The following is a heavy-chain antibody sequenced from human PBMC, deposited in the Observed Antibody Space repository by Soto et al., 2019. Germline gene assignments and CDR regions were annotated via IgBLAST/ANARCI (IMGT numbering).Heavy chain of an antibody. CDR3: ARAGMVYATTINWFDP. V-gene: IGHV4-34*01. J-gene: IGHJ5*02. Sequence: QVQLQQWGAGLLKPSETLSLTCAVYGGSFSGYYWSWIRQPPGKGLGWIGEINHSGSTNYNPSLKSRVAIAVDTSKNQFSLKLSSVTAADTAVYYCARAGMVYATTINWFDPWGQGTLVTVSS. CDR1: GGSFSGYY. D-gene: IGHD2-8*01. CDR2: INHSGST.